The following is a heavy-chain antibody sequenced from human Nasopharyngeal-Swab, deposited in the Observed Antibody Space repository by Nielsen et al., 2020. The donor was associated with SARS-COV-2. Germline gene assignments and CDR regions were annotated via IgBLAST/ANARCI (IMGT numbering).Heavy chain of an antibody. Sequence: ASVKVSCKASGYTFTSYAIHWVRQAPGQRLEWMGWINTGNGVTKYSEKFQDRVTITRDTPANIAYMDLSSLRSEDTAVYYCVRAYYDSGGFSNPFDNWGQGTLVTVPS. CDR2: INTGNGVT. J-gene: IGHJ4*02. V-gene: IGHV1-3*04. D-gene: IGHD3-22*01. CDR3: VRAYYDSGGFSNPFDN. CDR1: GYTFTSYA.